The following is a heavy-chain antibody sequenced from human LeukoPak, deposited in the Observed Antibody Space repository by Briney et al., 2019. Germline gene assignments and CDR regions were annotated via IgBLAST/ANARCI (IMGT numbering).Heavy chain of an antibody. J-gene: IGHJ3*02. CDR1: GFTFSSYE. Sequence: GGSLRLSCAASGFTFSSYEMNWVRQAPGKGLEWVSFISISGSTIYYADSVKGRFTISRDNAKNSLYLQMNSLRAEDTAVYYCARGVVLRYFDWLLSYAFDIWGQGTMVTVSS. CDR3: ARGVVLRYFDWLLSYAFDI. CDR2: ISISGSTI. V-gene: IGHV3-48*03. D-gene: IGHD3-9*01.